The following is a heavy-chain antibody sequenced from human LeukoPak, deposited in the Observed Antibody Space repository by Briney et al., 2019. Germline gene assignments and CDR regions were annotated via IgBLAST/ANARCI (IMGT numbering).Heavy chain of an antibody. D-gene: IGHD3-3*01. CDR3: TRGPDTIFGVARDGFDS. CDR1: GFTFGDYA. V-gene: IGHV3-49*03. Sequence: GGSLRLSCTASGFTFGDYAMSWFRQAPGKGLEWVGFIRGKAYGGTTEYAASVKGRFTISRDDSESTTYLQINSLKTEDTAVYYCTRGPDTIFGVARDGFDSWGQGTLVTVSS. CDR2: IRGKAYGGTT. J-gene: IGHJ4*02.